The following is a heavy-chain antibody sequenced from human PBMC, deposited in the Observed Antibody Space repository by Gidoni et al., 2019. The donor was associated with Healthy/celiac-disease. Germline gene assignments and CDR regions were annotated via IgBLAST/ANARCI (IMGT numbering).Heavy chain of an antibody. J-gene: IGHJ6*03. V-gene: IGHV1-8*01. Sequence: QVQLVQSGAEVKKPGASVKVSCKASGYTFTSSEINWVRQATGQGLEWMGWMNPNSGNTGYAQKFQGRVTMTRNTSISTAYMELSSLRSEDTAVYYCARGGLNSGYSSGWYYLYYYYYMDVWGKGTTVTVSS. CDR2: MNPNSGNT. CDR3: ARGGLNSGYSSGWYYLYYYYYMDV. D-gene: IGHD6-19*01. CDR1: GYTFTSSE.